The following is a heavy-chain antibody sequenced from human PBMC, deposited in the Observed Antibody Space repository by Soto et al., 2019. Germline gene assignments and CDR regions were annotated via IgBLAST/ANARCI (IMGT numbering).Heavy chain of an antibody. Sequence: QVQLVQYGAEVQNPGSSVRVSGKASGGTFGNHSISWVRQAPGQGPEWLVGIIPVLGVGDNAQNFQGRVTIPADASTSTAYLELSSLRSEATALYYCAREAGYTYGYVFDYWGQGTLVIGSS. CDR1: GGTFGNHS. V-gene: IGHV1-69*01. D-gene: IGHD5-18*01. J-gene: IGHJ4*02. CDR2: IIPVLGVG. CDR3: AREAGYTYGYVFDY.